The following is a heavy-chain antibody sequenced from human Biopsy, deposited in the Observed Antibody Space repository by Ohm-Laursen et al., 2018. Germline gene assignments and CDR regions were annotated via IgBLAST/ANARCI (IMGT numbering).Heavy chain of an antibody. CDR2: IWYDGSDK. CDR1: GFTFSNYE. D-gene: IGHD2-8*01. J-gene: IGHJ4*02. Sequence: SLRLSCAASGFTFSNYEMNWVRQAPGKGLEWVAAIWYDGSDKNYADSVKGRFTISRDNSKNTLYLQMNSLRGEDTAVYYCAKCMTGGSNYYFHHCGQGTLVTVSS. CDR3: AKCMTGGSNYYFHH. V-gene: IGHV3-33*06.